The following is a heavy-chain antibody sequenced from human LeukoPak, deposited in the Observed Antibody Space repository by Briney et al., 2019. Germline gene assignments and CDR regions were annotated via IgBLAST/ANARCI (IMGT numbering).Heavy chain of an antibody. CDR3: ASAGYCSSTSCPLGMWFDP. V-gene: IGHV1-3*01. CDR1: GYTFTSYA. D-gene: IGHD2-2*01. Sequence: ASVKVSCKASGYTFTSYAMHWVRQAPGQRLECMGWINAGNGNTKYSQKFQGRVTITADESTSTAYMELSSLRSEDTAVYYCASAGYCSSTSCPLGMWFDPWGQGTLVTVSS. CDR2: INAGNGNT. J-gene: IGHJ5*02.